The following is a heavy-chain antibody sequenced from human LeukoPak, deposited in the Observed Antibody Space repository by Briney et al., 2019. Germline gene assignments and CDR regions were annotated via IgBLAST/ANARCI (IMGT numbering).Heavy chain of an antibody. CDR3: AKDRAHDYSNYEVDY. CDR1: GFTFSSYA. J-gene: IGHJ4*02. V-gene: IGHV3-23*01. CDR2: ISGSGGGT. D-gene: IGHD4-11*01. Sequence: GGSLRLSCAASGFTFSSYAMSWVRQAPGKGLAWVSSISGSGGGTYYADSVKGRFTISRDYSKNTLSLQMNSLRAEDTAVYYCAKDRAHDYSNYEVDYWGQGTLVTVSS.